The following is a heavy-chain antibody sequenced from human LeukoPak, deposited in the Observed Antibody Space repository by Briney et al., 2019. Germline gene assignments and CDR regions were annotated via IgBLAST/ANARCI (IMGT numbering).Heavy chain of an antibody. J-gene: IGHJ4*02. D-gene: IGHD2-21*01. V-gene: IGHV3-23*01. CDR3: AKLGVRHSTPYYFDY. Sequence: GGSLRLSCAASGFTFSSYAMSWVRQAPGKGLEWVSAISGSGGSTYYADSVKGRFTISRDNSKNTLYLQMNSLRAEDTAVYYCAKLGVRHSTPYYFDYWGQGTLVTVSS. CDR2: ISGSGGST. CDR1: GFTFSSYA.